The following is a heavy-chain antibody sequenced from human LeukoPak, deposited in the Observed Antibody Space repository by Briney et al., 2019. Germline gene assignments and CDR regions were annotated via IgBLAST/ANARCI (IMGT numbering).Heavy chain of an antibody. CDR3: AKDQWELLY. D-gene: IGHD1-26*01. V-gene: IGHV3-23*01. CDR2: ISDSGGST. Sequence: GGSLRLSCAASGFTFSSYAMSWVRQAPEKGLEWVSSISDSGGSTYHADSVKCRFTISRDNSKNTLYLQMNSLRAEDTAVYYCAKDQWELLYWGQGTLVTVSS. J-gene: IGHJ4*02. CDR1: GFTFSSYA.